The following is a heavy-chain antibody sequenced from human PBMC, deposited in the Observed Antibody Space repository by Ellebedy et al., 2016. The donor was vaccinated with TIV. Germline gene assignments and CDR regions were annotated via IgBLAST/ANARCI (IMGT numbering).Heavy chain of an antibody. V-gene: IGHV1-18*01. D-gene: IGHD2-8*01. Sequence: ASVKVSXXASGYTFTSYGISWVRQAPGQGLEWMGWISAYNGNTNYAQKLQGRVTMTTDTSTSTAYMELSSLRSEDTAVYYCARGRIGYCTNGVCRAFDIWGQGTMVTVSS. CDR2: ISAYNGNT. CDR1: GYTFTSYG. CDR3: ARGRIGYCTNGVCRAFDI. J-gene: IGHJ3*02.